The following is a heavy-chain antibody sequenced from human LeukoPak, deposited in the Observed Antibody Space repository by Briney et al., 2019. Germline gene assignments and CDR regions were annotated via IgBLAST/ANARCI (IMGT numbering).Heavy chain of an antibody. Sequence: SVKVSCKASGGTFSSYAISWVRQAPGQGLEWMGRIIPILGIANYAQKFQGRVTITADKSTSTAYMELSSLRSEDTAVYYCASAIVATENGMDVWGQGTTVTVS. J-gene: IGHJ6*02. V-gene: IGHV1-69*04. CDR2: IIPILGIA. D-gene: IGHD5-12*01. CDR1: GGTFSSYA. CDR3: ASAIVATENGMDV.